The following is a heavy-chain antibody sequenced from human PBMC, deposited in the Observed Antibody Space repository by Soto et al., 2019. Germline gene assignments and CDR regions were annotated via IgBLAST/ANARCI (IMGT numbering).Heavy chain of an antibody. CDR1: GYTFTSYG. Sequence: ASVKVSCKASGYTFTSYGISWVRQAPGQGLEWMGWISAYNGNTNYAQKLQGRVTMTTDTSTSTAYMELRSLRSDDTAVYYCARHPPGYSSGWYVRYYFDYWGQGTLVTVSS. CDR3: ARHPPGYSSGWYVRYYFDY. V-gene: IGHV1-18*01. CDR2: ISAYNGNT. D-gene: IGHD6-19*01. J-gene: IGHJ4*02.